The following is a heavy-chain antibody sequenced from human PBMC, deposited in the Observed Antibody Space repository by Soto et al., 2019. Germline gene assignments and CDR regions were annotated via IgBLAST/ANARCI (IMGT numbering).Heavy chain of an antibody. CDR2: MNPNSGNT. CDR3: ARGRTVAGKDY. CDR1: GYTFTSYD. J-gene: IGHJ4*02. Sequence: QVQLVQSGAEVKKPGASVKVSCKASGYTFTSYDINWVRQATGQGLEWMGWMNPNSGNTGDAQKFQGRVTMTRNTARSTADRELGSLGSEDTAVDYGARGRTVAGKDYWGQGTLVTVSS. V-gene: IGHV1-8*01. D-gene: IGHD6-19*01.